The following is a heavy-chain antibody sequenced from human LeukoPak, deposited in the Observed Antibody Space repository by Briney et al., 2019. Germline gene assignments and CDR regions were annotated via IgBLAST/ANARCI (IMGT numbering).Heavy chain of an antibody. D-gene: IGHD3-22*01. V-gene: IGHV4-31*03. J-gene: IGHJ4*02. CDR1: GGSISSGGYY. CDR2: IYYSGST. Sequence: SETLSLTCTVSGGSISSGGYYWSWIRQHPGKGLEWIGYIYYSGSTYYNPSLKSRVTISVDTSKNQFSLKLSSVTAADTAVYYCARRYYYDSSGHYHYYFDYWGQGTLVTVSS. CDR3: ARRYYYDSSGHYHYYFDY.